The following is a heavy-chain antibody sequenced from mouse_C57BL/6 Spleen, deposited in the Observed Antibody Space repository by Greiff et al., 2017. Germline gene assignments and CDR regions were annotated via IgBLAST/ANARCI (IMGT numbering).Heavy chain of an antibody. D-gene: IGHD1-1*01. CDR3: ARRGDYCAAMDD. J-gene: IGHJ4*01. CDR2: INPGSGGT. V-gene: IGHV1-54*01. CDR1: GYAFTNYL. Sequence: QVQLQQSGAELVRPGTSVKVSCKASGYAFTNYLIEWVKQRPGQGLEWIGVINPGSGGTNYNEKFKGKATLTADKSSSTAYMQLSSLTSEDSAVYCCARRGDYCAAMDDWGQGTSVTVSS.